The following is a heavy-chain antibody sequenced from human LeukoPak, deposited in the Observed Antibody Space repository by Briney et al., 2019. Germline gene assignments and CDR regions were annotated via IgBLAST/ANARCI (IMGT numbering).Heavy chain of an antibody. CDR3: ARRGGEYDYYYYMDV. CDR2: INPSGGST. D-gene: IGHD3-10*01. V-gene: IGHV1-46*01. Sequence: ASVKVSCKASGYTFTSYYMHWVRQAPGQGLEWMGIINPSGGSTSYAQKFQGRVSMTRDTSITTAYLELRRLKSDDTAVYYCARRGGEYDYYYYMDVWGTGTTVTVSS. CDR1: GYTFTSYY. J-gene: IGHJ6*03.